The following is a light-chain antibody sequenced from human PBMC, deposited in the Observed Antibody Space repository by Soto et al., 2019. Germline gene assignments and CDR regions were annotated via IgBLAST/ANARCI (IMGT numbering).Light chain of an antibody. CDR1: QSVSSSY. V-gene: IGKV3-20*01. CDR3: QQYGSSLRT. Sequence: EIVLTQSPGTLSLSPGERATLSCRASQSVSSSYLAWYQQKPGQAPRLLIYGASSRATGIPDRFSGSGSGTDFTLTTSRLEPEDFAVYYCQQYGSSLRTFGQGTKVDIK. CDR2: GAS. J-gene: IGKJ2*01.